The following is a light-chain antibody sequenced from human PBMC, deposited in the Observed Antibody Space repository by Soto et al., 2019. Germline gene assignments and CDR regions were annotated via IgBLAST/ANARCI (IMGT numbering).Light chain of an antibody. Sequence: EIVLTQSPGTLSLSPGEGATLSCRASQSVSSSYLAWYQQKPGQAPRLLIYGASSRATGIPDRFSGSGSGTDFTLTISRLEPGDFAVYYCQQYGTSSWTFGQGTKVDIK. J-gene: IGKJ1*01. CDR3: QQYGTSSWT. CDR1: QSVSSSY. CDR2: GAS. V-gene: IGKV3-20*01.